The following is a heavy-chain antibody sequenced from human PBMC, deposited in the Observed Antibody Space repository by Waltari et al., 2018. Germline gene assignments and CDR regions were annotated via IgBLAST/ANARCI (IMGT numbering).Heavy chain of an antibody. CDR2: IIPIFGTA. Sequence: QVQLVQSGAEVKKPGSSVKVSCKASGGTFSSYAISWVRQAPGQGLEWMGGIIPIFGTANYAQKFQGRVTITADESTSTAYMELSSLRSEDTAVYYCARAPRGYPPYYFDYWGQGTLVTVSS. CDR3: ARAPRGYPPYYFDY. J-gene: IGHJ4*02. V-gene: IGHV1-69*12. D-gene: IGHD5-12*01. CDR1: GGTFSSYA.